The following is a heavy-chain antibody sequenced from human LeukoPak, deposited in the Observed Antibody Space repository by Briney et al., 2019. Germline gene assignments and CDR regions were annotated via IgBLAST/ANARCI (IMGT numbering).Heavy chain of an antibody. V-gene: IGHV4-61*01. D-gene: IGHD1-26*01. J-gene: IGHJ3*02. CDR2: IYYSGST. CDR3: ARGREVGARARGAFDI. CDR1: GGSVSSGSYY. Sequence: SETLSLTCTVSGGSVSSGSYYWSWIRQPPGKGLEWIGYIYYSGSTNYNPSLKSRVTISVDTSKNQFSLKLSSVTAADTAVYYCARGREVGARARGAFDIWGQGTMVTVSS.